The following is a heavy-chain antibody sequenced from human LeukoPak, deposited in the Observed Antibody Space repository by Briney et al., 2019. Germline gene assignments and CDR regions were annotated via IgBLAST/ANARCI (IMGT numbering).Heavy chain of an antibody. V-gene: IGHV1-8*01. CDR2: MNPNSGNT. J-gene: IGHJ4*02. D-gene: IGHD4-17*01. CDR1: GYTFTSYD. Sequence: GASVKVSCKASGYTFTSYDINWVRQATGQGLEWMGWMNPNSGNTGYAQKFQGRVTMTRNTSISTAYMELSSLRSEDTAVYYCASGPGDGDYHGKINDYWAREPWSPSPQ. CDR3: ASGPGDGDYHGKINDY.